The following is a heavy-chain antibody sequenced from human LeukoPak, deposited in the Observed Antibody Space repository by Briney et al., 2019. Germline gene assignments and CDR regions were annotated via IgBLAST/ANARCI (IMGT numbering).Heavy chain of an antibody. J-gene: IGHJ4*02. V-gene: IGHV3-66*01. CDR1: GFTFSNAW. Sequence: GGSLRLSCAASGFTFSNAWMSWVRQAPGKGLEWVSVIYSGGSTYYADSVKGRFTISRDNSKNTLYLQMNSLRAEDTAVYYCARAGVTPDYFDYWGQGTLVTVSS. CDR3: ARAGVTPDYFDY. D-gene: IGHD4-23*01. CDR2: IYSGGST.